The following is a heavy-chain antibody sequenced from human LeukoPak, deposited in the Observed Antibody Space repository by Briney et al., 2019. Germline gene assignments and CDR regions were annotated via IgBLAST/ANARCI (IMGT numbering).Heavy chain of an antibody. CDR1: GFTFSSYW. CDR3: TREGYDSSGLDAFDI. D-gene: IGHD3-22*01. J-gene: IGHJ3*02. V-gene: IGHV3-7*01. Sequence: GGSLRLSCVASGFTFSSYWMSWVRQAPGKGLEWVANIKHDGNEKYYVDSVKGQFTISRDNAKNSLYLQMNSLRAEDTAVYYCTREGYDSSGLDAFDIWGQGTMVTVSS. CDR2: IKHDGNEK.